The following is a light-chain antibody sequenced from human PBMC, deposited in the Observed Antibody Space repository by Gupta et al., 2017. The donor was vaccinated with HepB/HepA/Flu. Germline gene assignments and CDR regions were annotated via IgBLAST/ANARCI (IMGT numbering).Light chain of an antibody. CDR1: SEHNSYI. V-gene: IGLV4-60*03. Sequence: QPVLTQSSSASASLGSSVKLTCTLSSEHNSYIIAWHQQQPGKAPRYLMKVEDSGSYNKGSGVPDRFSGSSSGADRYLTISNLQSEDEADYYCETWDSKIRVFGGGTKLTVL. CDR3: ETWDSKIRV. J-gene: IGLJ3*02. CDR2: VEDSGSY.